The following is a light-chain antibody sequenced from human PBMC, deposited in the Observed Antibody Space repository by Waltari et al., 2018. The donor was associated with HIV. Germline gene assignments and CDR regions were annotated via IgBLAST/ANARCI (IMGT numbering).Light chain of an antibody. V-gene: IGLV1-44*01. CDR3: ASWDDSLNGVI. CDR1: NSNIGTRP. J-gene: IGLJ2*01. CDR2: RSD. Sequence: QSVLTQPPSASGTPGQRVTISCSGSNSNIGTRPVNWYQQLAGSAPKLLTDRSDRRPSGVPDRFSGSKSATSASLAISGLQSEDEATYYCASWDDSLNGVIFGGGTELTVL.